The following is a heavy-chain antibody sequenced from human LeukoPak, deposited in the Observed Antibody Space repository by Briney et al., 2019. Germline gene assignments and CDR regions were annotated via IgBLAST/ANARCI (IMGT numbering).Heavy chain of an antibody. V-gene: IGHV1-69*04. D-gene: IGHD3-22*01. CDR3: ARGREAQGGHYSYYFDY. CDR2: IIPILGIA. J-gene: IGHJ4*02. CDR1: GGTFSSYA. Sequence: ASVKVSCKASGGTFSSYAISWVRQAPGQGLEWMGRIIPILGIANYAQKFQGRVTITADKSTSTAYMELSSLRSEDTAVYYCARGREAQGGHYSYYFDYWGQGTLVTVSS.